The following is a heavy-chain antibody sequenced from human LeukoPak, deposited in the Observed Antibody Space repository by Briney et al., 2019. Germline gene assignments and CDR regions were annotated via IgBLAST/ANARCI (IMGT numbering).Heavy chain of an antibody. CDR3: AREEGIAAAGTWFDP. J-gene: IGHJ5*02. Sequence: PSETLSLTCTVSGGSISSSSYYWGWLRQPPGKGLEWIGSIYYSGSTYYNPSLKSRVTISVDTSKNQFSLKLSSVTAADTAVYYCAREEGIAAAGTWFDPWGQGTLVTVSS. CDR1: GGSISSSSYY. D-gene: IGHD6-13*01. V-gene: IGHV4-39*07. CDR2: IYYSGST.